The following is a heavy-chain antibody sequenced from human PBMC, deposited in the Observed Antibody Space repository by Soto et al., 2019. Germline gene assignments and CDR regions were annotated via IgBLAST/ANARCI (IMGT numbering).Heavy chain of an antibody. CDR2: IIPIFGTA. D-gene: IGHD3-9*01. CDR3: ATVHYDILTGYYRPNNWFDP. CDR1: GGTFSSYA. V-gene: IGHV1-69*06. Sequence: ASVKVSCKASGGTFSSYAISWVRQAPGQGLEWMGGIIPIFGTANYAQKFQGRVTITADKSTSTAYMELSSLRSEDTAVYYCATVHYDILTGYYRPNNWFDPWGQGTLVTVSS. J-gene: IGHJ5*02.